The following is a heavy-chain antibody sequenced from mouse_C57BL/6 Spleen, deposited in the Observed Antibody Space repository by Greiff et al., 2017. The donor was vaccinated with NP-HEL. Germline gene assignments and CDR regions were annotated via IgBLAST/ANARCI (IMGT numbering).Heavy chain of an antibody. Sequence: DVQLQESGGGLVKPGGSLKLSCAASGFTFSDYGMHWVRQAPEKGLEWVAYISSGSSTIYYADTVKGRFTISRDNAKNTLFLQMTSLRSEDTAMYYCAILPAMDYWGQGTSVTVSS. V-gene: IGHV5-17*01. D-gene: IGHD1-1*01. CDR2: ISSGSSTI. J-gene: IGHJ4*01. CDR1: GFTFSDYG. CDR3: AILPAMDY.